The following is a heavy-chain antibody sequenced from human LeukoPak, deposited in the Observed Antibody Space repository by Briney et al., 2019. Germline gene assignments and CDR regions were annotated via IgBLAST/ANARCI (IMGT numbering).Heavy chain of an antibody. D-gene: IGHD3-3*01. V-gene: IGHV3-48*01. Sequence: GGALRLSFAASGFTFSSYSMNWGRQAPGKGVEGVSYISSSSSTIYYADSVKGRFTISRDNAKNSLYLQMNSLRAEDTAVYYCARDLSDFWSGYLIYWGQGTLVTVSS. CDR2: ISSSSSTI. CDR1: GFTFSSYS. CDR3: ARDLSDFWSGYLIY. J-gene: IGHJ4*02.